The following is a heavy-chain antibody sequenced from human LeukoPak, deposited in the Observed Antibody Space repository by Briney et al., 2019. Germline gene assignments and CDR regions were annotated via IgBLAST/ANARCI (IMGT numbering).Heavy chain of an antibody. Sequence: SETLSLTCAVSGGSFSTYYWGLIRQPPGKGLEWFGEINHSGSTKYNPSLKSRVTISIDTSKNQFSLKLNSVTAADTALYYCARGSRAAVSGSRPFDPWGQGALVTVSS. D-gene: IGHD6-13*01. V-gene: IGHV4-34*01. CDR1: GGSFSTYY. CDR2: INHSGST. J-gene: IGHJ5*02. CDR3: ARGSRAAVSGSRPFDP.